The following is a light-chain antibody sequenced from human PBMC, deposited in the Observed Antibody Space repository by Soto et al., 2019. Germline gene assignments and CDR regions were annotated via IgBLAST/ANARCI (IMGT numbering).Light chain of an antibody. CDR3: QDYGTSAPWT. J-gene: IGKJ1*01. V-gene: IGKV3-20*01. CDR1: QNIRGNE. Sequence: VLTQSPGTLSLSPGERTTLSCRASQNIRGNELAWYQQKPGQPPRLLIYRGSSRAPGIPDRFSGRGSGTGFTLTISCLEPEDFAVYYCQDYGTSAPWTFGQG. CDR2: RGS.